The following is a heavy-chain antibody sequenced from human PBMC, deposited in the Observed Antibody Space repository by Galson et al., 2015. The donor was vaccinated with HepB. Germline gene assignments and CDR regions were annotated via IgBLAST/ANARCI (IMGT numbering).Heavy chain of an antibody. CDR2: ISSNGGST. D-gene: IGHD2-21*02. V-gene: IGHV3-64D*06. CDR3: VKDWAYCGGNCYSYLDY. CDR1: GFTFNNYA. J-gene: IGHJ4*02. Sequence: SLRLSCAASGFTFNNYAMHWVRQAPGKGLEYVSGISSNGGSTYYADSVKGRFTISRDNSKNKLYLQMSSLRADDTAVYYCVKDWAYCGGNCYSYLDYRGQGTLVTVSS.